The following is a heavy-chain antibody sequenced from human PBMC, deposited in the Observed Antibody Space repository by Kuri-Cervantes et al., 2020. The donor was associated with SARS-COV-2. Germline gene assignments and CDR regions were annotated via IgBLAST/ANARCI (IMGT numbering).Heavy chain of an antibody. CDR2: IIPIFGTA. J-gene: IGHJ6*03. CDR1: GGTFSSYA. D-gene: IGHD7-27*01. V-gene: IGHV1-69*05. CDR3: ARDRGQLGIGVYYYYYMDV. Sequence: SEKVSCKASGGTFSSYAISWVRQAPGQGLEWMGGIIPIFGTANYAQKFQGRVTITTDESTSTAYMELSSLRSEDTAVYYCARDRGQLGIGVYYYYYMDVWGKGTTVTVSS.